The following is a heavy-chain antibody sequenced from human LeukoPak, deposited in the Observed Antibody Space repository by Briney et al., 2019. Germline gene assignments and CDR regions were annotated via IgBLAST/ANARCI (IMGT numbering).Heavy chain of an antibody. CDR1: GFTFSSYS. CDR2: ISSSSSYI. V-gene: IGHV3-21*01. Sequence: PGGSLRLSCAASGFTFSSYSMNWVRQAPGKGVEWVSSISSSSSYIYYADSVKGRFTISRDNAKNSLYLQMNSLRAEDTAVYYCARDESSAPSYFDYWGQGTLVAVSS. J-gene: IGHJ4*02. D-gene: IGHD6-6*01. CDR3: ARDESSAPSYFDY.